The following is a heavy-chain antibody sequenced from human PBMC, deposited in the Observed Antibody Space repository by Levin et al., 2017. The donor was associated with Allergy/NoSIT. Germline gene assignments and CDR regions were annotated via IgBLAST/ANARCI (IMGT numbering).Heavy chain of an antibody. D-gene: IGHD6-13*01. CDR2: IYYSGST. V-gene: IGHV4-59*01. CDR3: ARGYSTLDWYLDL. Sequence: SQTLSLTCTVSGGSISSSYWSWIRQPPGKGLEWIGYIYYSGSTNYNPSLKSRVTISVDTSKNQFSLKLSSVTAADTAVYYCARGYSTLDWYLDLWGRGTLVTVSS. J-gene: IGHJ2*01. CDR1: GGSISSSY.